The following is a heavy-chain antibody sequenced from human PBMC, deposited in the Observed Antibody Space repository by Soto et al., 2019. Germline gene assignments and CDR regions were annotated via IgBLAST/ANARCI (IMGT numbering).Heavy chain of an antibody. Sequence: GSLKPSCEASGFSFRGYYISLIRQVPGKGLEWVSYMSIGGTPIYYADSVKGRFTISRDNAQNSLYLHMTSLTAEDTALYYCVRGPEELVYYNSIDVWGQGTTVTVSS. V-gene: IGHV3-11*01. CDR3: VRGPEELVYYNSIDV. J-gene: IGHJ6*02. CDR2: MSIGGTPI. CDR1: GFSFRGYY. D-gene: IGHD3-10*01.